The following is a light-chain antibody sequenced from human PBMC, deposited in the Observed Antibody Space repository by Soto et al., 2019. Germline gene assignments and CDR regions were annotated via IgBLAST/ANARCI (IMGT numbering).Light chain of an antibody. Sequence: DIQMTQSQASLSASIGGRVIITCRASQSISNYLNWYQHKPGRAPKFLIYAASSLQSGVPSRFSGSGSGTDFTLTISSLQREDFATYFCQQSFSSSWTFGQGTKVDIK. CDR1: QSISNY. V-gene: IGKV1-39*01. J-gene: IGKJ1*01. CDR3: QQSFSSSWT. CDR2: AAS.